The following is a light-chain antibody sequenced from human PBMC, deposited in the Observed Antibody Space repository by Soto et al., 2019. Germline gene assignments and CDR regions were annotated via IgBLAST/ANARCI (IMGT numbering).Light chain of an antibody. V-gene: IGKV3-11*01. CDR2: DAS. CDR3: QQLSNWPRFT. CDR1: QGVSSY. Sequence: EIVLTQSPATLSLSPGERATLPCGASQGVSSYLAWYQQKPGQAPRLLIYDASIRATGIPARFSGSRSGTAFTPTISSQGPEDFAVYYYQQLSNWPRFTFGQGTRLEIK. J-gene: IGKJ5*01.